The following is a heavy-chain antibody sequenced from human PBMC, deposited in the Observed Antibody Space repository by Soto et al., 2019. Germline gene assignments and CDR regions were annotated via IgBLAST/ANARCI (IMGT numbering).Heavy chain of an antibody. J-gene: IGHJ5*02. V-gene: IGHV4-34*01. CDR1: GGSFSAYY. Sequence: QVQLQQWGAGLLKPSETLSLTCAVYGGSFSAYYWSWIRQPPGKGLEWIGEINHSGSTNYNPSLKSRVSISVDTSKNQFSLKLTSVTAADTAVYYFGRGWSPWGQGTLVTVSS. CDR2: INHSGST. CDR3: GRGWSP.